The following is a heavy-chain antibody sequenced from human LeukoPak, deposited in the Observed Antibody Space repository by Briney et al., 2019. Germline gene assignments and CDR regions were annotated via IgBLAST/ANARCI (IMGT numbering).Heavy chain of an antibody. J-gene: IGHJ4*02. CDR3: ARSSSQLAYFDS. D-gene: IGHD1-1*01. V-gene: IGHV3-53*01. Sequence: GGSLRLSCVASGFNVSTNFMTWVRQAPGTGLEWVSFIYVGGSSYYADSVRGRFTISRDSSKNTLFLQTNSLRDEDTAIYYCARSSSQLAYFDSWGQGILVSVSS. CDR2: IYVGGSS. CDR1: GFNVSTNF.